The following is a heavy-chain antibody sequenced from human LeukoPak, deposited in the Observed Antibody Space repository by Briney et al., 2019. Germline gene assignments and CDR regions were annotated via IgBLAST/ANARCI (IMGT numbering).Heavy chain of an antibody. V-gene: IGHV3-30*04. D-gene: IGHD2-15*01. CDR1: GFTFSSYA. Sequence: GGSLRLSCAASGFTFSSYAMHWVRQAPGKGLEWVAVISYDGSNKYYADSVKGRFTISRDNSKNTLYLQMNSLRAEDTAVYYCARSISDIVVVVANYGTDVWGQGTTVTVSS. J-gene: IGHJ6*02. CDR2: ISYDGSNK. CDR3: ARSISDIVVVVANYGTDV.